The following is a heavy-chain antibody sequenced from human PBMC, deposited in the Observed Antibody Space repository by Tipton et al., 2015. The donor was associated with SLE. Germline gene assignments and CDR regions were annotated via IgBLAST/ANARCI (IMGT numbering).Heavy chain of an antibody. V-gene: IGHV3-21*01. CDR2: ISSSSSYI. Sequence: SLRLSCVASGFTFSSYAMSWVRQAPGKGLEWVSSISSSSSYIYYADSVKGRFTISRDNAKNSLYLQMNSLRAEDTAVYYCARGPELPLWYFDLWGRGTLVTVSS. CDR1: GFTFSSYA. CDR3: ARGPELPLWYFDL. D-gene: IGHD1-26*01. J-gene: IGHJ2*01.